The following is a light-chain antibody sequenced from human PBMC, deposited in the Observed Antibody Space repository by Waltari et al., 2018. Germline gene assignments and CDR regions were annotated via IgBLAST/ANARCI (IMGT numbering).Light chain of an antibody. V-gene: IGLV3-1*01. Sequence: SYELTQPPSVSVSPGQTASITCSGDKLGDKYACWYQQKPGQSPVVVIYQDTKRPSRIPERFSGSNSANTATLTIIETQAMDEADYYCQAWDSNSYVFGTGTKVTVL. J-gene: IGLJ1*01. CDR2: QDT. CDR1: KLGDKY. CDR3: QAWDSNSYV.